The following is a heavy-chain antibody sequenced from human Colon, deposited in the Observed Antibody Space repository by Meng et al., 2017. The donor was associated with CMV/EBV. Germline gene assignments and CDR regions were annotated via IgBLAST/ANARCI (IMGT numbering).Heavy chain of an antibody. CDR1: GFTFSSYW. CDR3: ARYGDPPYYYYGMDV. Sequence: GGSLRLSCAASGFTFSSYWMSWVRQAPGKGLEWVANIKQDGSEKYYVDSVKGRFTISRDNAKNSLYLQMNSLRAEDTAVYYCARYGDPPYYYYGMDVWGQGTTVTVSS. CDR2: IKQDGSEK. D-gene: IGHD4-17*01. V-gene: IGHV3-7*01. J-gene: IGHJ6*02.